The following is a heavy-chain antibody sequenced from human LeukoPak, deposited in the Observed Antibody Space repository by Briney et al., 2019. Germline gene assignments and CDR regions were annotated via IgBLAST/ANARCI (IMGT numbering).Heavy chain of an antibody. CDR1: GFTFGDYA. V-gene: IGHV3-49*03. CDR2: IRSNTCGGTA. CDR3: TKGDYHAY. Sequence: PGGSLRLSCTASGFTFGDYAMGWFRQAPGKGLEWVGFIRSNTCGGTAEYAVSVKGRFTISRDDSKSIAYLQMNSLKTEDTAVYYCTKGDYHAYWGQGTLATVSS. J-gene: IGHJ4*02.